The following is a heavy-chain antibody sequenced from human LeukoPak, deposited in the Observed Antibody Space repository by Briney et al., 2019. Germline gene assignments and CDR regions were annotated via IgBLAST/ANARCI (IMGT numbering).Heavy chain of an antibody. D-gene: IGHD3-22*01. CDR1: GFTFSSYW. J-gene: IGHJ6*02. CDR3: ARDNGYYDSSGYYYYYYGMDV. Sequence: PGGSLRLSCEASGFTFSSYWMSWVRQAPGKGLEWVANIKQDGSEKYYVDSVKGRFTISRDNAKNSLYLQMNSLRAEDTAVYYCARDNGYYDSSGYYYYYYGMDVWGQGTTVTVSS. CDR2: IKQDGSEK. V-gene: IGHV3-7*01.